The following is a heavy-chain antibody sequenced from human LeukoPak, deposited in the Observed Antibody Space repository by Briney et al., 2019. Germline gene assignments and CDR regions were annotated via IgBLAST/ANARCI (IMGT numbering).Heavy chain of an antibody. CDR3: ARRPRFGRGYYRTHWFDP. CDR2: MNPNSGNT. CDR1: GYTFTSYD. D-gene: IGHD3-22*01. V-gene: IGHV1-8*03. Sequence: ASVKVSCKASGYTFTSYDINWVRQATGQGLEWMGWMNPNSGNTGYAQKFQGRVTITRNTSISTAYMELSRLRSEDTAVYYCARRPRFGRGYYRTHWFDPWGQGTLVTVSS. J-gene: IGHJ5*02.